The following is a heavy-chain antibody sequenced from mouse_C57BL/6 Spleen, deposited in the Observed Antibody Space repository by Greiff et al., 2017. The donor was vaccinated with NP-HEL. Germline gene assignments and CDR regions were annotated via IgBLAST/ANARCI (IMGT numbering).Heavy chain of an antibody. CDR3: ARKGGLGRLDY. CDR1: GYTFTSYW. J-gene: IGHJ2*01. V-gene: IGHV1-50*01. CDR2: IDPSDSYT. D-gene: IGHD4-1*01. Sequence: QVQLQQPGAELVKPGASVKLSCKASGYTFTSYWMQWVKQRPGQGLEWIGEIDPSDSYTNYNQKFKGKATLTVDTSSSTAYMQLSSLTSEDSAVYYCARKGGLGRLDYWGQGTTLTVSS.